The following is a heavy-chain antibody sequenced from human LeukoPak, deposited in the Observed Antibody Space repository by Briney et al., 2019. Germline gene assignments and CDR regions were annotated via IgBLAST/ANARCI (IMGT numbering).Heavy chain of an antibody. J-gene: IGHJ4*02. CDR2: IWYDGSNK. CDR1: GFTFSSYG. D-gene: IGHD6-13*01. V-gene: IGHV3-30*02. Sequence: GGSLRLSCAASGFTFSSYGMHWVRQAPGKGLEWVAVIWYDGSNKYYADSVKGRFTISRDNSKNTLYLQMNSLRAEDTAVYYCAQVGSTWVPNYYFDYWGQGTLVTVSS. CDR3: AQVGSTWVPNYYFDY.